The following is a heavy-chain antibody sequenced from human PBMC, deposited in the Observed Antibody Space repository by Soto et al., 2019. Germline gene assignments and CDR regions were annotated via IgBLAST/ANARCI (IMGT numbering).Heavy chain of an antibody. CDR3: ARGDREDIAVVIGARPGEYGVDV. CDR1: GFTFRIYA. D-gene: IGHD2-15*01. Sequence: QVQLVESGGGVVQPGRSLILSCAASGFTFRIYAMHWVRQAPGKGLECVAVISYDGSNKFYRDSVKGRFTISRDNSKNPLYLQINSLRYEDTAVYYCARGDREDIAVVIGARPGEYGVDVWGQGTTVTVSS. CDR2: ISYDGSNK. V-gene: IGHV3-30-3*01. J-gene: IGHJ6*02.